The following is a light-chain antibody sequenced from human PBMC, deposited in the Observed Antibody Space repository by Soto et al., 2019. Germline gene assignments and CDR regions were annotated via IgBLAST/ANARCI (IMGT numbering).Light chain of an antibody. V-gene: IGLV1-40*01. J-gene: IGLJ1*01. CDR2: GNT. Sequence: QSVLTQPASVSGSPGQSITIACTGINTDVENYNFVSWYQHLPGKAPKLLIYGNTNRPSGVPDRFSGSKSGTSASLAITGLQAEDEADYYCQSYDSSLSASYVFGGGTKVTVL. CDR1: NTDVENYNF. CDR3: QSYDSSLSASYV.